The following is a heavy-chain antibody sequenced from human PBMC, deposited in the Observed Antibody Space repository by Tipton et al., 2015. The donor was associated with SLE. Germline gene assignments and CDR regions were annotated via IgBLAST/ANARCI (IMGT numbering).Heavy chain of an antibody. V-gene: IGHV4-34*01. D-gene: IGHD1-1*01. J-gene: IGHJ6*03. CDR1: GGSLSGYY. Sequence: TLSLTCAVYGGSLSGYYWSWIRQSPGKGLEWIGDINHSGSTNYNPSLKSRVTISVDTSKNQFSLRLSSVTAADTAVYYCARAPGLERSYYYCYYMDVWGKGTTVTVSS. CDR2: INHSGST. CDR3: ARAPGLERSYYYCYYMDV.